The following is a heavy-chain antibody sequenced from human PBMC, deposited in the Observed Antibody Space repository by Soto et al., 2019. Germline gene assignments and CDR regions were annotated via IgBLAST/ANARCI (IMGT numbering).Heavy chain of an antibody. Sequence: QVHLVQSGAEVKRPGASLKVSCKSSGYRFTVHYMHWVRQAPGQGLEWMGWINPNSGGTDYAQKFQGRVTMTRDMAISTAYMELSRLTSDDTALYFCARGHKWDSLDVWGQGTTVTVSS. V-gene: IGHV1-2*02. CDR1: GYRFTVHY. J-gene: IGHJ6*02. CDR2: INPNSGGT. D-gene: IGHD1-26*01. CDR3: ARGHKWDSLDV.